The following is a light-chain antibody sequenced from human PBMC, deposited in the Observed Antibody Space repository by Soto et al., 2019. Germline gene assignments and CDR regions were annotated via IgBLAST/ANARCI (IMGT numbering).Light chain of an antibody. V-gene: IGKV3-20*01. CDR3: QQYGSSPRT. J-gene: IGKJ1*01. Sequence: EIVLTQSPGTLSLSPGERATLSCRASQSVSSSYLAWYQQKPGQAPRLLIYGASSRATGIPDRFSGSVSGKDFTLTISRMEPEEFAVYYCQQYGSSPRTFGQGTKVEIK. CDR1: QSVSSSY. CDR2: GAS.